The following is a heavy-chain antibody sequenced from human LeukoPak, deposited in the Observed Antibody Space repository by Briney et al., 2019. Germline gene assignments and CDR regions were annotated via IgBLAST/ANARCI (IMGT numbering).Heavy chain of an antibody. V-gene: IGHV3-30*02. CDR3: ARLRRNGDSGGFYYYYDY. CDR1: GFTFSSYG. CDR2: IRYDGSNK. D-gene: IGHD3-22*01. Sequence: GGSLRLSCAASGFTFSSYGMHWVRQAPGKGLEWVAFIRYDGSNKYYADSVRGRFTISRDNAKNSVYLQMDSLRAEDTGVYYCARLRRNGDSGGFYYYYDYWGQGTLVTVSS. J-gene: IGHJ4*02.